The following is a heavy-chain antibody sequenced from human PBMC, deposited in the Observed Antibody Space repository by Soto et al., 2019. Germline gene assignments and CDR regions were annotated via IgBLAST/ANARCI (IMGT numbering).Heavy chain of an antibody. V-gene: IGHV4-31*03. Sequence: SETLSLTCTVSGGSISSGGYYWSWIRQHPGKGLEWIGYIYYSGSTYYNPSLKSRVTISVDTSKNQFSLKLSSVTAADTAVYYCARDSGTGNYGGPYFDYWGQGTLVTVS. CDR3: ARDSGTGNYGGPYFDY. D-gene: IGHD4-17*01. J-gene: IGHJ4*02. CDR2: IYYSGST. CDR1: GGSISSGGYY.